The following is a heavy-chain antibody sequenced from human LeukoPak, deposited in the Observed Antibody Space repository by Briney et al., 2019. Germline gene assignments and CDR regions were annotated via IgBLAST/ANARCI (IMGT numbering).Heavy chain of an antibody. CDR3: AKDLGADYGGNSGNDY. CDR1: GFTFSSYA. D-gene: IGHD4-23*01. V-gene: IGHV3-30-3*01. Sequence: PGGSLRLSCAASGFTFSSYAMHWVRQAPGKGLEWVAVISYDGSNKYYADSVKGRFTISRDNSKNTLYLQMNSLRAEDTAVYYCAKDLGADYGGNSGNDYWGQGTLVTVSS. CDR2: ISYDGSNK. J-gene: IGHJ4*02.